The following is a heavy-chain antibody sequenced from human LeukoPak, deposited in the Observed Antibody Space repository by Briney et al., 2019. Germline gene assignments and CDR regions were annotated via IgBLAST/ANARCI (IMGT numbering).Heavy chain of an antibody. CDR3: AKEGMAGHNRYFDY. CDR2: TRYDGSDK. Sequence: GESLRLSCVTSGFTFNTYGMHWVRQAPGKGLEWVAFTRYDGSDKYADSVKGRFTISRDNSKNTLHLQMNSLRADDTAVYYCAKEGMAGHNRYFDYWGQGLLVIVSS. CDR1: GFTFNTYG. D-gene: IGHD5-24*01. J-gene: IGHJ4*02. V-gene: IGHV3-30*02.